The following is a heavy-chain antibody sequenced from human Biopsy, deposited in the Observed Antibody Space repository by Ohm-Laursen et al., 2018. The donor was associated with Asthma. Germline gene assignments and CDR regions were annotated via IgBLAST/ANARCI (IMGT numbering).Heavy chain of an antibody. CDR3: ARAAITGIRGWFDP. J-gene: IGHJ5*02. CDR2: IDQSGYT. V-gene: IGHV4-34*01. Sequence: PSDTLSLTCTVYGGYLTGHYWNWIRQPPGKGLEGIGEIDQSGYTNYNPSLKSRVTISADTSKNQFHLNLSSVTAADTAVYFCARAAITGIRGWFDPWGQGTQVTVSS. D-gene: IGHD1-20*01. CDR1: GGYLTGHY.